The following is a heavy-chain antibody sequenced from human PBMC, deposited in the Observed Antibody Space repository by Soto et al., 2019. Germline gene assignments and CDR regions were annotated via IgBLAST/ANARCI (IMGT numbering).Heavy chain of an antibody. CDR1: GFTFSSYS. CDR2: ISSSSSYI. CDR3: ARVRGTYCSGGSCYSFDY. D-gene: IGHD2-15*01. V-gene: IGHV3-21*01. J-gene: IGHJ4*02. Sequence: EVQLVESGGGLVKPGGSLRLSCAASGFTFSSYSMNWVRQAPGKGREWVSSISSSSSYIYYADSVKGRFTISRDNAKNSLYLQMNSLRAEDTAVYYCARVRGTYCSGGSCYSFDYWGQGTLVTVSS.